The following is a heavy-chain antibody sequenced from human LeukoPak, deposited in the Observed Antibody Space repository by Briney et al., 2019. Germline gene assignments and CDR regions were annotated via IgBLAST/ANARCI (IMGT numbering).Heavy chain of an antibody. V-gene: IGHV4-34*01. CDR2: INHSGST. CDR3: ARVGSGYFAFDI. J-gene: IGHJ3*02. Sequence: SETLSLTCAVYGGSFSGYYWSWIRQPPEKGLEWIGEINHSGSTNYNPSLKSRVTISVDTSKNHFSLKLSSVTAADTAVYYCARVGSGYFAFDIWGQGTMVTVSS. D-gene: IGHD3-22*01. CDR1: GGSFSGYY.